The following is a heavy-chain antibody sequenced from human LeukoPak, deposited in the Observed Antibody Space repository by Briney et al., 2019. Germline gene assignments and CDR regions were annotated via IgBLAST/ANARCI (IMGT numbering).Heavy chain of an antibody. CDR2: INPNSGGT. CDR3: ARGGLVSAASYYYYYGMDV. D-gene: IGHD3-16*01. V-gene: IGHV1-2*02. J-gene: IGHJ6*02. CDR1: GYTFTGYY. Sequence: ASVEVSCKASGYTFTGYYMHWVRQAPGQGLEWMGWINPNSGGTNYAQKFQGRVTMTRDTSISTAYMELSRLRSDDTAVYYCARGGLVSAASYYYYYGMDVWGQGTTVTVSS.